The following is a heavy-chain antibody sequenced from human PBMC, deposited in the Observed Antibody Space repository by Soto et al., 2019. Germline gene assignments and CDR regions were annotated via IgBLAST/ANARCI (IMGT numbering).Heavy chain of an antibody. D-gene: IGHD6-13*01. CDR2: IDHSGST. CDR1: GGSFSDYY. J-gene: IGHJ4*02. Sequence: PSETLSLTCAVYGGSFSDYYWSWIRQPPGKGLEWIGEIDHSGSTNYNPSLKSRVTMSVDTSKNQFSLKLSSVTAADTAVYYCARDYSRIFDYWGQGALVTVSS. V-gene: IGHV4-34*01. CDR3: ARDYSRIFDY.